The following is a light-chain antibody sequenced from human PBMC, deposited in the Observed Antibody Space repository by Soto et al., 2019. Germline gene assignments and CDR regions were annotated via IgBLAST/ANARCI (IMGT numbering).Light chain of an antibody. J-gene: IGKJ1*01. CDR3: LQYGRSPKT. Sequence: EIVLTQSPGTLSLSPGERATLSCRASQSVISNYLAWYQQKPGLAPRLLIYGVSIRATGITDRFSGSGSGTDFTLTISRLEPEDFAVYYCLQYGRSPKTFGQGTKVDIK. CDR1: QSVISNY. V-gene: IGKV3-20*01. CDR2: GVS.